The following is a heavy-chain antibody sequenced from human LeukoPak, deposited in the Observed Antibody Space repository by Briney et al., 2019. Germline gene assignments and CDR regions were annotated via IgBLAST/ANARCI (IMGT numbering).Heavy chain of an antibody. CDR1: GFTFSSYA. V-gene: IGHV3-23*01. D-gene: IGHD3-10*01. J-gene: IGHJ4*02. CDR2: ISTDAGET. CDR3: AKGSGNGYGSGPFDY. Sequence: GGSLRLSCAASGFTFSSYAMSWVRQAPGKGLEWVSAISTDAGETHYADSVKGRFTISRDNSKNTVSLQMSSLRAEDTALYYCAKGSGNGYGSGPFDYWGQGTLVTVSS.